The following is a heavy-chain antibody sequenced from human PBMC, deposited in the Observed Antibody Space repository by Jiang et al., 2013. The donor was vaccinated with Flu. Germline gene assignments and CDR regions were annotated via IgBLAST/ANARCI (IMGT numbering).Heavy chain of an antibody. CDR1: GYTLTELS. CDR2: FDPEDGET. V-gene: IGHV1-24*01. Sequence: SGAEVKKPGASVKVSCKVSGYTLTELSIHWVRQAPGKGLEWMGGFDPEDGETIYAQKFQGRVTMTEDTSTDTAYMELSSLRSEDTALYYCATLGADCRSTSCYNYYYYGMDVWGQGTTVTVSS. J-gene: IGHJ6*02. D-gene: IGHD2-2*02. CDR3: ATLGADCRSTSCYNYYYYGMDV.